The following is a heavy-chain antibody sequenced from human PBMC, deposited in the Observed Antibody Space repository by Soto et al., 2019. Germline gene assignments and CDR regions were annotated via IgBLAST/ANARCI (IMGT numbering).Heavy chain of an antibody. D-gene: IGHD6-13*01. CDR1: GFTFTNYA. CDR2: ITGSGGSS. CDR3: ATHGNSWFNWFDP. J-gene: IGHJ5*02. V-gene: IGHV3-23*01. Sequence: GGSLRLSCAASGFTFTNYAMSWVRQAPGRGLEWVSTITGSGGSSYYADSVRGRFAISRDNSKNTVYLQMDGLRADDSAIYYCATHGNSWFNWFDPWGQGTLVTVSS.